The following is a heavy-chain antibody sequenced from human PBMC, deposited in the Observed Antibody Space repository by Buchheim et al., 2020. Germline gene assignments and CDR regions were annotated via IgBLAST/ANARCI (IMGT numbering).Heavy chain of an antibody. CDR2: ISYDGSNK. CDR1: GFTFSSYA. J-gene: IGHJ4*02. V-gene: IGHV3-30*04. CDR3: ARDQGTAMVLDY. D-gene: IGHD5-18*01. Sequence: QVQLVESGGGVVQPGRSLRLSCAASGFTFSSYAMHWVRQAPGKGLEWVAVISYDGSNKYYADSVKGRFTISRDNSKNTLYLQRNSLRAEDTAVYYCARDQGTAMVLDYWGQGTL.